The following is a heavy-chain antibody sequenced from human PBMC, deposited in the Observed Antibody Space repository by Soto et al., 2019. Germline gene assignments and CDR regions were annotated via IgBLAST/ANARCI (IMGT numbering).Heavy chain of an antibody. CDR2: INPSGGST. Sequence: ASVKVSCKASGYTFTSYYMHWVRQAPGQGLEWMGIINPSGGSTSYAQKCQGRVTMTRDTSTSTVYMELSSLRSEDTAVYYCARRPPHSSSPSRWLEMAYNCGMDVWGQGTTVTVSS. CDR3: ARRPPHSSSPSRWLEMAYNCGMDV. J-gene: IGHJ6*02. CDR1: GYTFTSYY. V-gene: IGHV1-46*01. D-gene: IGHD6-13*01.